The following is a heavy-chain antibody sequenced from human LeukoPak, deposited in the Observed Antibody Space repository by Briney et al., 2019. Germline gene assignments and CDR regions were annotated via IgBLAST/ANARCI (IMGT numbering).Heavy chain of an antibody. J-gene: IGHJ3*02. D-gene: IGHD6-13*01. Sequence: SETLSLTCAVSGGSFSGYYWTWIRQPPGKGLEWIGEINHSGSANYNPSLKSRVTISLDTSKNQFSLKLSSVTAADTAVYYCARTALAVVKTRAFDIWGQGTMVTVSS. CDR1: GGSFSGYY. CDR3: ARTALAVVKTRAFDI. V-gene: IGHV4-34*01. CDR2: INHSGSA.